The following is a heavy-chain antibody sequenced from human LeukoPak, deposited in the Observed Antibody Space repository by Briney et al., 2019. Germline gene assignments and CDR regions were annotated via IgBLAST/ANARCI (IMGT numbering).Heavy chain of an antibody. D-gene: IGHD2-15*01. J-gene: IGHJ5*02. V-gene: IGHV1-2*02. Sequence: GASVKVSCKASGYTFTGYYMHWVRQAPGQGLEWMGWINPNSGGTNYAQKFQGRVTMTRDTSISTAYMELSRLRSDDTAVYYCARVPRVAATFWFDPWGQGTLDTVSS. CDR1: GYTFTGYY. CDR3: ARVPRVAATFWFDP. CDR2: INPNSGGT.